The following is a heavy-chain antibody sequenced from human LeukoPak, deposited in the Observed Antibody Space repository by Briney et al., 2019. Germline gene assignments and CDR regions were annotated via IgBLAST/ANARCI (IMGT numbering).Heavy chain of an antibody. D-gene: IGHD5-12*01. V-gene: IGHV3-53*01. J-gene: IGHJ5*02. CDR3: ARGKSGEWLRWNWFDP. CDR2: IYSGGST. Sequence: GGSLRLSCAASGFTLSSNYMSWVRQAPGKGLEWVSVIYSGGSTYYADSVKGRFTISRDNSNNTLYLQMNSLRAEDTAVYYCARGKSGEWLRWNWFDPWGQGTLVTVSS. CDR1: GFTLSSNY.